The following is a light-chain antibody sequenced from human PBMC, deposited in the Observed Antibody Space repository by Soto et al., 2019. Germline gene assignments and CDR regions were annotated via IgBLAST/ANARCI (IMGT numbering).Light chain of an antibody. Sequence: IVLTQSPGTLSLSPGEGATLSCRASQSVSSNYLAWYQQKPGQTPRLLIYGASNRATGIPDRFSGNASGTDFTLTISRLKPEDSAVYYCQQYDRSLPLTFGGGTKVELK. CDR2: GAS. J-gene: IGKJ4*01. V-gene: IGKV3-20*01. CDR1: QSVSSNY. CDR3: QQYDRSLPLT.